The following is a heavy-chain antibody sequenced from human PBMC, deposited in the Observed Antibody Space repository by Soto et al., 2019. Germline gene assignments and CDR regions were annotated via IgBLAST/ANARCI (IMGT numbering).Heavy chain of an antibody. Sequence: SETLSLTCTVSGGSISSYYWSWIRQPPGKGLEWIGYIYYSGSTNYNPSLKSRVTISVDTSKNQFSLKLSSVTAADTAVYYCARVGSSYINYYYMDVWGKGTTVTVSS. J-gene: IGHJ6*03. CDR3: ARVGSSYINYYYMDV. V-gene: IGHV4-59*12. D-gene: IGHD1-20*01. CDR1: GGSISSYY. CDR2: IYYSGST.